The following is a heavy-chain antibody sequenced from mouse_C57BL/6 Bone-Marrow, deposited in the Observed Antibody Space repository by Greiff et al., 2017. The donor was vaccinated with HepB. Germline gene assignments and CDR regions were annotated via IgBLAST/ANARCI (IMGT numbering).Heavy chain of an antibody. Sequence: DVHLVESGGGLVQPGGSMKLSCAASGFTFSDAWMDWVRQSPEKGLEWVAEIRNKANNHATYYAESVKGRFTISRDDSKSSVYLQMNSLRAEDTGIYYCTLITTVVASPYAMDYWGQGTSVTVSS. CDR2: IRNKANNHAT. D-gene: IGHD1-1*01. V-gene: IGHV6-6*01. CDR1: GFTFSDAW. CDR3: TLITTVVASPYAMDY. J-gene: IGHJ4*01.